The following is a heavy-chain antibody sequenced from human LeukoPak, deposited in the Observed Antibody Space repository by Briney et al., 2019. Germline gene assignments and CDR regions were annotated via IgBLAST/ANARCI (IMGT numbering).Heavy chain of an antibody. CDR1: GYNFPKFV. J-gene: IGHJ4*02. D-gene: IGHD4-17*01. CDR3: ATVDDNGDRYYFDS. Sequence: GASVKVSCKASGYNFPKFVFSWVRQAPGQGPEWMGRIRVYNNETKYTQKFQGRVTMATDTSTRIAYMELKSLTPDDTAVYFCATVDDNGDRYYFDSWGQGTLVIVAS. V-gene: IGHV1-18*01. CDR2: IRVYNNET.